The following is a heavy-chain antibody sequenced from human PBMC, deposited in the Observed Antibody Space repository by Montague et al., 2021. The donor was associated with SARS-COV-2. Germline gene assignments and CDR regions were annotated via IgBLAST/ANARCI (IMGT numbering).Heavy chain of an antibody. CDR3: ARGTTMIIY. CDR2: IFYSGST. D-gene: IGHD3-22*01. J-gene: IGHJ4*02. Sequence: SETLSLTCTVSGGSISSSSYYWGWIRQPPGKGLEWIGNIFYSGSTYYNPSLKSRVTISVDTSKNQFSLKVNSVTAADTATYYCARGTTMIIYWGQGTLVSVSS. V-gene: IGHV4-39*07. CDR1: GGSISSSSYY.